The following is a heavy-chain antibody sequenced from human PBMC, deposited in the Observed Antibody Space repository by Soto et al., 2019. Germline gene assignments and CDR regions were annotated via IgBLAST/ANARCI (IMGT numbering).Heavy chain of an antibody. CDR2: ISGSGGST. Sequence: EVQLLESGGGLVQPGGSLRLSCAASGFTFSNYAMSWVRQAPGRGLECVSAISGSGGSTYYADSVKGRFTISRDNSKSSLYLQMDSLRAEDTAVYHCAKDLEMATTRGVFDIWGQGTMVTVSS. J-gene: IGHJ3*02. V-gene: IGHV3-23*01. CDR3: AKDLEMATTRGVFDI. D-gene: IGHD5-12*01. CDR1: GFTFSNYA.